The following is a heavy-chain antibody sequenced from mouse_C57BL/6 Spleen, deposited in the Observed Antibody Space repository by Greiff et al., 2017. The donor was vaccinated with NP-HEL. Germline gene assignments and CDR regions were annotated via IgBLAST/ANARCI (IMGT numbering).Heavy chain of an antibody. CDR2: ISSGGSYT. J-gene: IGHJ1*03. Sequence: EVKLLESGGDLVKPGGSLKLSCAASGFTFSSYGMSWVRQTPDKRLEWVATISSGGSYTYYPDSVKGRFTITRDHAKNTLYLQMSSLKSEDTAMYYCASQEGGYDYCWSFDVWGKGTTVTVSS. V-gene: IGHV5-6*01. CDR3: ASQEGGYDYCWSFDV. D-gene: IGHD2-4*01. CDR1: GFTFSSYG.